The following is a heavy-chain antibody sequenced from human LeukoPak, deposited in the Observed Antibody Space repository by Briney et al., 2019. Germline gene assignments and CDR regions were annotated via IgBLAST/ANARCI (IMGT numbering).Heavy chain of an antibody. D-gene: IGHD3-16*02. Sequence: GGSLRPSCAASGFTFSEAWMSWVRQAPGKGLEWVGRIQSITDGGTTDYAAPVKGRFTISRDDSKNTLYLQLNSLKTEDTAMYYCTIDYDYAWGSYRLGYWGQGTLVTVSS. CDR1: GFTFSEAW. CDR2: IQSITDGGTT. V-gene: IGHV3-15*01. CDR3: TIDYDYAWGSYRLGY. J-gene: IGHJ4*02.